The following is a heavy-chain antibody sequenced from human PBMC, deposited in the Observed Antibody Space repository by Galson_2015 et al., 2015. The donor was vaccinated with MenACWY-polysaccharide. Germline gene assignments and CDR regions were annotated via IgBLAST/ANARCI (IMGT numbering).Heavy chain of an antibody. Sequence: CAISGDSVSGHSVAWNWIRQSPSRGLEWLGRTYFRSKWYSDYAESVKSPISINADTSKNQFSLQLNSVTPEDTAVYYCARGLAVTGYYFDYWGQGTLVTVSS. D-gene: IGHD6-19*01. V-gene: IGHV6-1*01. CDR3: ARGLAVTGYYFDY. CDR1: GDSVSGHSVA. J-gene: IGHJ4*02. CDR2: TYFRSKWYS.